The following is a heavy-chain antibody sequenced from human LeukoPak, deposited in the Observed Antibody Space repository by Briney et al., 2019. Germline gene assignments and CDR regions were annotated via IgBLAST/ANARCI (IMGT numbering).Heavy chain of an antibody. CDR2: IYPGDSDT. D-gene: IGHD2-15*01. CDR1: GYSFTSYW. V-gene: IGHV5-51*01. CDR3: ARLRIETDKRRPSSAFDY. Sequence: GESLKISCKGSGYSFTSYWIGRVRQMPGKGLEWMGIIYPGDSDTRYSPSFQGQVTISADKSISTAYLQWSSLKASDTAMYYCARLRIETDKRRPSSAFDYWGQGTLVTVSS. J-gene: IGHJ4*02.